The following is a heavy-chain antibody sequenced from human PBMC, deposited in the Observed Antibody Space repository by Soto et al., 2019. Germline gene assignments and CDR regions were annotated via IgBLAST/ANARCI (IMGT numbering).Heavy chain of an antibody. D-gene: IGHD2-15*01. V-gene: IGHV1-18*01. J-gene: IGHJ4*02. CDR1: GYTFTSYG. CDR2: ISAYNGNT. CDR3: ARGFHCSGGSCYPNFDY. Sequence: QVQLVQSGAEVKKPGASVKVSCKASGYTFTSYGISWVRQAPGQGLEWMGWISAYNGNTNYAQKLQGRVTMTTDTATSTADMELRSLRADATAVYYCARGFHCSGGSCYPNFDYWGQGTLVTVSS.